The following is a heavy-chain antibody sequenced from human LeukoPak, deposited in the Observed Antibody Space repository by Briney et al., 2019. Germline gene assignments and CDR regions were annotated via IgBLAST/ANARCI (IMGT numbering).Heavy chain of an antibody. V-gene: IGHV3-33*01. CDR1: GFTFSSYG. CDR3: ARDPKYSGSYPYYFDY. J-gene: IGHJ4*02. Sequence: GRSLRLSCAASGFTFSSYGMHWVRQAPGKGLEWVAVIWYDGSNKYYADSVKGRFTISRDNSKNTLYLQMNSLRAEDTAVYYCARDPKYSGSYPYYFDYWGQGTLVTVSS. CDR2: IWYDGSNK. D-gene: IGHD1-26*01.